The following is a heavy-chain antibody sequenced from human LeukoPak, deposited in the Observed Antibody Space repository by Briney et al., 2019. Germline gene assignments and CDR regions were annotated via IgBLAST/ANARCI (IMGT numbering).Heavy chain of an antibody. Sequence: GGSLRLSCAASGFTFSSYWMSWVRQAPGKGLEWVANIKQDGSEKYYVDSVKGRFTISRDNAKNSLYLQMNSLRDEDTAVYYCAGGGFYYYDSSGYYGFDPWGQGTLVTVSS. CDR3: AGGGFYYYDSSGYYGFDP. J-gene: IGHJ5*02. CDR1: GFTFSSYW. V-gene: IGHV3-7*01. CDR2: IKQDGSEK. D-gene: IGHD3-22*01.